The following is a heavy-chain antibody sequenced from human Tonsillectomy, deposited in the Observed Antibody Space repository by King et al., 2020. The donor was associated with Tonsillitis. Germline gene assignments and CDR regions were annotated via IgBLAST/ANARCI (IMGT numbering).Heavy chain of an antibody. Sequence: VQLVESGGGVVQPGRSLRLSCAASGFTFSSYDMHWVRQAPGKGLEWVAVIWYDGSKENYADSVKGRFTISRDNSKNTLYLQMNSLRVEDTAVYYCARDSLMITFGGVRNYFDPWGQGTLVTVSS. D-gene: IGHD3-16*01. CDR1: GFTFSSYD. V-gene: IGHV3-33*01. CDR3: ARDSLMITFGGVRNYFDP. J-gene: IGHJ4*02. CDR2: IWYDGSKE.